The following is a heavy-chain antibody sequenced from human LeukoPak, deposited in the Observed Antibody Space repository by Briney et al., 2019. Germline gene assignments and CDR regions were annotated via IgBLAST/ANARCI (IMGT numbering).Heavy chain of an antibody. V-gene: IGHV3-74*01. CDR1: GFTFSNYW. J-gene: IGHJ4*02. CDR3: ARSRYDYIWGIDY. D-gene: IGHD3-16*01. Sequence: GGSLRLSCAASGFTFSNYWMHWVRQAPGKGLVWVSRLNSDGSSTNYADSVKCRFTIFRDNAKNTLYLQMNSLRDEDTAVFYCARSRYDYIWGIDYWGQGTLVTISS. CDR2: LNSDGSST.